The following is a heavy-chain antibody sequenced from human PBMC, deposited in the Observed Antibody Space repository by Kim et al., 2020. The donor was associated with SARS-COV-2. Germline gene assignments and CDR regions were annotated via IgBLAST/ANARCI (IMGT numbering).Heavy chain of an antibody. CDR3: AKDSQAAAGRWTTKKYFQH. J-gene: IGHJ1*01. D-gene: IGHD6-13*01. Sequence: GRFTISTDNAKNSLYLQMNSLRAEDTALYYCAKDSQAAAGRWTTKKYFQHWGQGTLVTVSS. V-gene: IGHV3-9*01.